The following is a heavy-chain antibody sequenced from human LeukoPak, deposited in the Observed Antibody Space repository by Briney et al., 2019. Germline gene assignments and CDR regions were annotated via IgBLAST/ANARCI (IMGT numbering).Heavy chain of an antibody. V-gene: IGHV1-3*01. CDR3: AREGAYYYDSSGFDY. J-gene: IGHJ4*02. D-gene: IGHD3-22*01. Sequence: KFQGRVTITRDTSASTAYMELSSLRSEDTAVYYCAREGAYYYDSSGFDYWGQGTLVTVSS.